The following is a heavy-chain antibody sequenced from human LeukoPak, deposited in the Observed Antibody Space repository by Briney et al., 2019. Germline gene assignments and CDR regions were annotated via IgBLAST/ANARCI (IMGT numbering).Heavy chain of an antibody. V-gene: IGHV3-23*01. CDR3: AKGFSGSYYRLVHY. CDR2: ISGSGGST. D-gene: IGHD1-26*01. Sequence: GGSLRLSCAASGFTFRSYAMSWVRQAPGKGLEWVSAISGSGGSTYYADSVKGRFTISRDNSKNTLYLQMNSLRAEDTAVYYCAKGFSGSYYRLVHYWGQGTLVTVSS. CDR1: GFTFRSYA. J-gene: IGHJ4*02.